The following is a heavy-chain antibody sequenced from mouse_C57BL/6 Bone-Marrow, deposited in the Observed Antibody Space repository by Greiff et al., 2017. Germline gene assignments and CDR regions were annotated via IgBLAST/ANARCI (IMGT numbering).Heavy chain of an antibody. D-gene: IGHD2-1*01. Sequence: EVQLVESGGGLVKPGGSLKLSCAASGFTFSSSAMSWVRQTSEKRLEWVATISDGGSYTYYPDNVKGRFTISRNHAKNNLYLQMSHLKSEDTAMYYCARENYRAMDYWGQGTSVTVSS. V-gene: IGHV5-4*01. J-gene: IGHJ4*01. CDR1: GFTFSSSA. CDR2: ISDGGSYT. CDR3: ARENYRAMDY.